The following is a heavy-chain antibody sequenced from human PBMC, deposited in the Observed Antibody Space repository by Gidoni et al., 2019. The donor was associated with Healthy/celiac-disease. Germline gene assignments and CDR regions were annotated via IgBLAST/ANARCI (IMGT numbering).Heavy chain of an antibody. CDR2: INHSGST. D-gene: IGHD5-18*01. Sequence: QVQLQQWGAGLLKPSETLSLTCAVYGGSFSGYYWSWIRQPPGKGLEWIGEINHSGSTNYNPSLKSRVTISVDTSKNQFSLKLSSVTAADTAVYYCARGLGRKRYSYGAGVVIEGYWGQGTLVTVSS. J-gene: IGHJ4*02. CDR1: GGSFSGYY. V-gene: IGHV4-34*01. CDR3: ARGLGRKRYSYGAGVVIEGY.